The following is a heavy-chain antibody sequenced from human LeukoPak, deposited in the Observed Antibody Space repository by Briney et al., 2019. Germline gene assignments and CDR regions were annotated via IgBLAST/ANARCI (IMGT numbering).Heavy chain of an antibody. V-gene: IGHV4-39*07. D-gene: IGHD5-18*01. CDR2: IYYSGST. CDR3: AREGGYSYGSLDY. Sequence: PSETLSLTCTVSGGSISSSSYYWGWIRQPPGKGLEWIGSIYYSGSTYYNPSLKSRVTISVDRSKNQFSLKLSSVTAADTAVYYCAREGGYSYGSLDYWGQGTLVTVSS. CDR1: GGSISSSSYY. J-gene: IGHJ4*02.